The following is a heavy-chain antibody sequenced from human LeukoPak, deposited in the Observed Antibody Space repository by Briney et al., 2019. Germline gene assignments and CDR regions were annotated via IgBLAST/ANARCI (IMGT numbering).Heavy chain of an antibody. CDR1: GFTFSSSA. J-gene: IGHJ4*02. CDR2: ISGSGGGT. D-gene: IGHD3-22*01. CDR3: AKGGITMIMV. V-gene: IGHV3-23*01. Sequence: GGSLRPSRAASGFTFSSSAMSWVRQAPGKGLEWGSAISGSGGGTYYGDSVKGRFTISRDNSKNTLYLQMNSLRAEDTAVYYCAKGGITMIMVWGQGILVTVSS.